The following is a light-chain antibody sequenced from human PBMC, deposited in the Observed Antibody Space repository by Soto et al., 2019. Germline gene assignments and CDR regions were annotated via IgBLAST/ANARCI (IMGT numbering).Light chain of an antibody. Sequence: QSVLTQPPSVSGAPGQRVTISCTGSSSNIGTHYDVHWYQQLPGTAPKLLIYGNSNRPSGVPDRFSGSKSGTSASLAITGLQAADGADYYCQPCDSRLSGPHVRFGGGTKLTVL. V-gene: IGLV1-40*01. J-gene: IGLJ2*01. CDR1: SSNIGTHYD. CDR3: QPCDSRLSGPHVR. CDR2: GNS.